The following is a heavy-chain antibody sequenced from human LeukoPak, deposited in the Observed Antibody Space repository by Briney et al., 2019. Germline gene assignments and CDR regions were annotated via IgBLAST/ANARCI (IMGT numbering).Heavy chain of an antibody. J-gene: IGHJ6*02. Sequence: SETLSLTCTVSGGSISSYYWSWIRQPPGKGLEWIGYIYYSGSTNYNPSLKSRVTISVDTSKYQFSLKLSSVTAADTAVYYCARAPHYCSSTSCYYGMDVWGQGTTVTVSS. CDR3: ARAPHYCSSTSCYYGMDV. CDR1: GGSISSYY. V-gene: IGHV4-59*01. D-gene: IGHD2-2*01. CDR2: IYYSGST.